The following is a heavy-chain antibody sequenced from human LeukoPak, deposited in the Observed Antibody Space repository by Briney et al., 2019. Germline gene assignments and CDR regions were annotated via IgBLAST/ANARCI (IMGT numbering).Heavy chain of an antibody. Sequence: ASVKFSCKASGYSFTGYYLHWVRQATGQGLEWMGCINPNSGGTNYAKQFQGRVTMTRYTSISTAYMELSRLRSDDTAVYYCARAPDYGDDGNYGMDVWGQGTTVTVSS. V-gene: IGHV1-2*02. CDR3: ARAPDYGDDGNYGMDV. CDR2: INPNSGGT. D-gene: IGHD4-17*01. J-gene: IGHJ6*02. CDR1: GYSFTGYY.